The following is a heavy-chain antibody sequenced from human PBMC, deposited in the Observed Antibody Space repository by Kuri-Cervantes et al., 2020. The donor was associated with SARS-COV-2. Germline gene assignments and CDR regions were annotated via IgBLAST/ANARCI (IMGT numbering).Heavy chain of an antibody. CDR3: ARDPPGTVSWYYYMDV. CDR1: GFTFNTYT. D-gene: IGHD4-17*01. Sequence: GGSLRLSCVASGFTFNTYTINWVRQAPGKALEWVSSISGSGSYMYYADSVKGRFTIPKDSAKNSLFLQMNSLRAEDTAVYYCARDPPGTVSWYYYMDVWGKGTTVTVSS. CDR2: ISGSGSYM. V-gene: IGHV3-21*01. J-gene: IGHJ6*03.